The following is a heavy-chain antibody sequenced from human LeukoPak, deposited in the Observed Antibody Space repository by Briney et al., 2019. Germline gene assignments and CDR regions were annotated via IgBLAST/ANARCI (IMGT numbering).Heavy chain of an antibody. Sequence: SVKVSCKASGGTFSSYAISWVRQAPGQGLEWMGGIIPNFGTANYAQKFQGRVTITADKSTSTAYMELSSLRSEDTAVYYCARVDRYCSSTSCYAWFDPWGQGTLVTVSS. CDR1: GGTFSSYA. V-gene: IGHV1-69*06. D-gene: IGHD2-2*01. CDR2: IIPNFGTA. J-gene: IGHJ5*02. CDR3: ARVDRYCSSTSCYAWFDP.